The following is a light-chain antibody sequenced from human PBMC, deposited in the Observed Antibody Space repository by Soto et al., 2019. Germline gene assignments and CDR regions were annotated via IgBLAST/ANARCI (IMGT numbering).Light chain of an antibody. J-gene: IGLJ2*01. V-gene: IGLV1-40*01. CDR3: QSYDSALSGSV. CDR1: SSNIGAGYD. CDR2: MNN. Sequence: QSVLTQPPSVSAAPGQRVTISCTGSSSNIGAGYDVHWYQQIPGTAPKLLIFMNNNRPSGVPDRFSGSKSGTSASLAITGLQAEDEADYYCQSYDSALSGSVFGGGTKLTVL.